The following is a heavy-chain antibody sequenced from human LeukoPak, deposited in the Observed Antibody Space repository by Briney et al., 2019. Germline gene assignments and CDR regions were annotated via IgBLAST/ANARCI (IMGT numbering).Heavy chain of an antibody. CDR2: ISSSSSYI. J-gene: IGHJ4*02. D-gene: IGHD6-6*01. Sequence: PGGSLRLSCAASGFTFSSYSMNWVRQAPGKGLGWVSSISSSSSYIYYADSVKGRFTISRDNAKNSLYLQMNSLRAEDTAVYYCARGEQLVEPHYFDYWGQGTLVTVSS. V-gene: IGHV3-21*01. CDR3: ARGEQLVEPHYFDY. CDR1: GFTFSSYS.